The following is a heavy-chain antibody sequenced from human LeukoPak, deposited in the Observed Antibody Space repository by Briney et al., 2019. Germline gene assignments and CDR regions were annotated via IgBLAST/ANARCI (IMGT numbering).Heavy chain of an antibody. CDR2: INPSGGST. V-gene: IGHV1-46*01. Sequence: ASVKVSCKASGYTFTRYYMHWVRQAPGQGLEWMGIINPSGGSTSYAQKFQGRVTMTRDTSTGTVYMELSSLSSEDTAVYYCARGGRDRYSSRWTDAFDIWGQGTMVTVSS. J-gene: IGHJ3*02. D-gene: IGHD6-19*01. CDR1: GYTFTRYY. CDR3: ARGGRDRYSSRWTDAFDI.